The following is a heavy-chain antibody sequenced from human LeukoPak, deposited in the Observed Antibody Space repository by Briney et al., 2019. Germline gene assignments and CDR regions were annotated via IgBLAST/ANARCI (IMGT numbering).Heavy chain of an antibody. D-gene: IGHD6-19*01. CDR3: ASAGSGLY. J-gene: IGHJ4*02. CDR2: ISSSGSTI. CDR1: GFSLSSYS. Sequence: GGTLRLSCAASGFSLSSYSMNWVRQAPGKGLEWVSYISSSGSTIYYADTVKGRFTISRDNAKNSLYLQMNSVRDEDTAVYYCASAGSGLYWGQGTLVTVSS. V-gene: IGHV3-48*02.